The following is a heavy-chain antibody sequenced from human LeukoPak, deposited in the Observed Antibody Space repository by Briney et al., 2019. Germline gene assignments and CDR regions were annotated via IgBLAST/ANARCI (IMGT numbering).Heavy chain of an antibody. CDR1: VFTFSSYE. Sequence: PGGSLRLSCAASVFTFSSYEMNWVRQAPGKGLEWVSYISSSGSTIYYADSVKGRFTISRDNAKKSLYLQMKSLRAEDTAVYYCARDRASAVDYWGQGTLVTVSS. CDR2: ISSSGSTI. V-gene: IGHV3-48*03. D-gene: IGHD1-26*01. CDR3: ARDRASAVDY. J-gene: IGHJ4*02.